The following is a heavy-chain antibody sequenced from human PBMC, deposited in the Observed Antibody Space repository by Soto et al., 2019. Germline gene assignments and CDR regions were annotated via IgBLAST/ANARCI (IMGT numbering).Heavy chain of an antibody. D-gene: IGHD3-10*01. Sequence: PSETLSLTCAVSGGSISSGGYSWSWIRQPPGEGLEWIGYIYHSGSTYYNPSLKSRVTISVDRSKNQFSLKLSSVTAADTAVYYCARAYGSGSYDGCWFDPWGQGTLVTVSS. V-gene: IGHV4-30-2*01. CDR1: GGSISSGGYS. CDR3: ARAYGSGSYDGCWFDP. J-gene: IGHJ5*02. CDR2: IYHSGST.